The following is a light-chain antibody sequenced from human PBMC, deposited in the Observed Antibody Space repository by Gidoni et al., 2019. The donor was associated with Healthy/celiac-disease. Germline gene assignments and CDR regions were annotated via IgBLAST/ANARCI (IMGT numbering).Light chain of an antibody. CDR3: QQYGSSRAMYT. CDR1: QRVSSSY. Sequence: EIVLTQSPGTLSLSPGERATLSCRASQRVSSSYLAWYQQKPGQAPRLLIYGASSRATGIPDRFSGSGSGTDFTLTISRLEPEDFAVYYCQQYGSSRAMYTFGQGTKLEIK. CDR2: GAS. V-gene: IGKV3-20*01. J-gene: IGKJ2*01.